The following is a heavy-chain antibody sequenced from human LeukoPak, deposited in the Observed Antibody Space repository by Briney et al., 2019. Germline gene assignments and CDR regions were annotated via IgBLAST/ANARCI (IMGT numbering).Heavy chain of an antibody. V-gene: IGHV3-21*01. CDR2: ISSSSSYI. Sequence: PGGSLRLSCAASGFTFSSYSMNWVRQAPGEGLDWVSSISSSSSYIYYADSVKGRFTISRDNAKNSLYLQMNSLRAEDTAVYYCARGQWGSSWLGLNFDYWGQGTLVTVSS. CDR1: GFTFSSYS. D-gene: IGHD6-13*01. CDR3: ARGQWGSSWLGLNFDY. J-gene: IGHJ4*02.